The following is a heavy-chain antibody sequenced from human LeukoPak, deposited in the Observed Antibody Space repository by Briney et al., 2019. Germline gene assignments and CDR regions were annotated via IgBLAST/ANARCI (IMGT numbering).Heavy chain of an antibody. D-gene: IGHD2-2*01. Sequence: PSETRSLTCAVYGGSFSGYYWSWIRQPPGKGLEWIGEINHSGSTNYNPSLKSRVTISVDTSKNQFSLKLSCVTAADTAVYYCARGRSVVGYCSSTSCYAPGYYYYGMDVWGQGTTVTVSS. CDR3: ARGRSVVGYCSSTSCYAPGYYYYGMDV. CDR1: GGSFSGYY. V-gene: IGHV4-34*01. J-gene: IGHJ6*02. CDR2: INHSGST.